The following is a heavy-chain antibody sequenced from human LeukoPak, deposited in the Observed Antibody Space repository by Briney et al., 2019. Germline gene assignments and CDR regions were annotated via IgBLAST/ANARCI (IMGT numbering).Heavy chain of an antibody. CDR2: ISAYNGNT. D-gene: IGHD3-10*01. CDR1: GYTFTSYG. V-gene: IGHV1-18*01. J-gene: IGHJ6*03. CDR3: ARDAYDYYGSGSYWSYYYYYYMDV. Sequence: ASVKVSCKASGYTFTSYGISWVRQAPGQGLEWMGWISAYNGNTNYAQKLQGRVTMTTDTPTSTAYMELRSLRSDDTAVYYCARDAYDYYGSGSYWSYYYYYYMDVWGKGTTVTISS.